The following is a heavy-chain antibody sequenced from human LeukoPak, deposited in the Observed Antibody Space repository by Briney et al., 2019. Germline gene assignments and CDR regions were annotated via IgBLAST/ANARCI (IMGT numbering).Heavy chain of an antibody. CDR3: ARDYSDSSGYYGLFDY. D-gene: IGHD3-22*01. Sequence: ASVKVSCKASGCTFTGYYMHWVRQAPGQGLEWMGWINPNSGDTNYAQKFQGRVTMTRDMSITTAYMELSRLRSDDTAVYYCARDYSDSSGYYGLFDYWGQGALVTVSS. V-gene: IGHV1-2*02. CDR1: GCTFTGYY. CDR2: INPNSGDT. J-gene: IGHJ4*02.